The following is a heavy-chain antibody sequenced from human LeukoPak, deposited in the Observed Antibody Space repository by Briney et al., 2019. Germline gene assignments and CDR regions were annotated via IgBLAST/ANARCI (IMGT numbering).Heavy chain of an antibody. J-gene: IGHJ4*02. CDR2: ISGSGGST. CDR3: AKDLRPGITGTTLVY. CDR1: GFTFSSYA. D-gene: IGHD1-7*01. Sequence: GGSLRLSCAASGFTFSSYAMSWVRQAPGKGLEWVSAISGSGGSTYYADSVKGRFTISRDNSKNTLYLQMNSLRAEDTAVYYCAKDLRPGITGTTLVYWGQGTLVTDSS. V-gene: IGHV3-23*01.